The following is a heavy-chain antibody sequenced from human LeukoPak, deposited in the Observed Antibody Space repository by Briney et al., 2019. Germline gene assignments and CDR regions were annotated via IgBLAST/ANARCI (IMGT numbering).Heavy chain of an antibody. CDR3: ARAEMATITPFDY. Sequence: SQTLSLTCTVSGGSISSGGYYWSWIRQHPGKGLEWIGYIYYSGSTNYNPSLKSRVTISVDTSKNQFSLKLSSVTAADTAVYYCARAEMATITPFDYWGQGTLVTVSS. J-gene: IGHJ4*02. CDR2: IYYSGST. CDR1: GGSISSGGYY. D-gene: IGHD5-24*01. V-gene: IGHV4-61*08.